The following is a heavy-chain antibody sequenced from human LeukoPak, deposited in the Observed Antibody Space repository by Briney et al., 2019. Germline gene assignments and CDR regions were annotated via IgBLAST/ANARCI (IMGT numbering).Heavy chain of an antibody. J-gene: IGHJ4*02. CDR2: ISSSSSDI. V-gene: IGHV3-21*01. CDR3: ARVPGGLEWADFDY. Sequence: GGSLRLSCAASGFTLSTHSMNWVRQAPGKGLEWVSCISSSSSDIYYADSVKGRFTISRDNAKNSLCLQMSSLRAEDTAVYYCARVPGGLEWADFDYWGQGTLVTVSS. D-gene: IGHD3-3*01. CDR1: GFTLSTHS.